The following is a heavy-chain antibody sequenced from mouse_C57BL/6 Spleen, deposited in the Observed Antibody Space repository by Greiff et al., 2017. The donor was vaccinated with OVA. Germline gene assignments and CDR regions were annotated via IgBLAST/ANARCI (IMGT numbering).Heavy chain of an antibody. V-gene: IGHV1-69*01. CDR1: GYTFTSYW. CDR3: TRYYGNPYWYFDV. D-gene: IGHD2-1*01. CDR2: IDPSDSYT. Sequence: VQLQQPGAELVMPGASVKLSCKASGYTFTSYWMHWVKQRPGQGLEWIGEIDPSDSYTNYNQKFKGKSTLTVDKSSSTAYMELRSLTSEDSAVYYCTRYYGNPYWYFDVWGTGTTVTVSS. J-gene: IGHJ1*03.